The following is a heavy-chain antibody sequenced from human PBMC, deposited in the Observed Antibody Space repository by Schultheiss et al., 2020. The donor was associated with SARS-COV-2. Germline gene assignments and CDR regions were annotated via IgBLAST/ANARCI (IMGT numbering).Heavy chain of an antibody. D-gene: IGHD6-13*01. CDR2: IYWNDDK. J-gene: IGHJ5*02. CDR3: AHALSSSWYGGSRDWFDP. CDR1: GFSLSTSGVG. Sequence: SGPTLVKPTQTLTLTCTFSGFSLSTSGVGVGWIRQPPGKALEWLALIYWNDDKRYSPFLKCRLTITKDTSKNQVVLTMTNMDQVDTATYYCAHALSSSWYGGSRDWFDPWGQGTLVTVSS. V-gene: IGHV2-5*01.